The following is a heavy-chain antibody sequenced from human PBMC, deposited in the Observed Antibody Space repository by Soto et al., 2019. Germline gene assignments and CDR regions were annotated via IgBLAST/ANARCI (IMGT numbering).Heavy chain of an antibody. CDR1: GFTFSSYA. CDR2: ISYDGSNK. D-gene: IGHD6-13*01. V-gene: IGHV3-30-3*01. Sequence: QVQLVESGGGVVQPGRSLRLSCAASGFTFSSYAMHWVRKAPGKGLEWVAVISYDGSNKYYADSVKGRFTISRDNSKNTLYLQMNSLRAEDTAVYYCARDPTLGIAAAGFFDYWGQGTLVTVSS. J-gene: IGHJ4*02. CDR3: ARDPTLGIAAAGFFDY.